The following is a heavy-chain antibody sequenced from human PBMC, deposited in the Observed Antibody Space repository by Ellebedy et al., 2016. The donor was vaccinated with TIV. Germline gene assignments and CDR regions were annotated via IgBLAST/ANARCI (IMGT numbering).Heavy chain of an antibody. D-gene: IGHD3-22*01. J-gene: IGHJ4*02. CDR3: ARQIPYYYDSSGYPPFDY. V-gene: IGHV1-69*04. Sequence: SVKVSCXASGGTFSSYAISWVRQAPGQGLEWMGRIIPILGIANYAQKFQGRVTITADKSTSTAYMELSSLRSEDTAVYYCARQIPYYYDSSGYPPFDYWGQGTLVTVSS. CDR2: IIPILGIA. CDR1: GGTFSSYA.